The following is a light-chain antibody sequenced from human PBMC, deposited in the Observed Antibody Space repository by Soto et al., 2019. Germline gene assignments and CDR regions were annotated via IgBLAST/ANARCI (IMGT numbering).Light chain of an antibody. J-gene: IGKJ1*01. Sequence: EIVLTQSPGTLSLSPGERATLSCRASEHVANNYLAWYQQKPGQAPRRLIYGASSGAAGIPDRFRGSGSGTDFTLTITRLEPEDFAVYYCQQYGASRTFGQGTKVDIK. CDR2: GAS. V-gene: IGKV3-20*01. CDR3: QQYGASRT. CDR1: EHVANNY.